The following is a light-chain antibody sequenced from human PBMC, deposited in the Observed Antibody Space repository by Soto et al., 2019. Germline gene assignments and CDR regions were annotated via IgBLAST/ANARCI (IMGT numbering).Light chain of an antibody. J-gene: IGLJ3*02. Sequence: QSVLTQPPSVSGAPGQRVTISCTGSSSNIGAGYDVHWYQQLPGTAPKLLIYGNSNRPSGVPDRFSGSKSGTSASLAITGLQAEDEAEDYCQSYASSLSGSWVFGGGTQLTVL. CDR3: QSYASSLSGSWV. V-gene: IGLV1-40*01. CDR1: SSNIGAGYD. CDR2: GNS.